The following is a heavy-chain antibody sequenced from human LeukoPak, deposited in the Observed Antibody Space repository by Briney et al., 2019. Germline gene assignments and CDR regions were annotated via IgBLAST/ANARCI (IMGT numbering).Heavy chain of an antibody. V-gene: IGHV4-34*01. CDR3: ARGRRWFDP. CDR2: INHSGST. Sequence: SETLSRTCAVYGGSFSGYYWSWIRQPPGKGLEWIGEINHSGSTNDNPSLKSRVTISVDTSKNQFSLKLSSVTAADTAVYYCARGRRWFDPWGQGTLVTVSS. J-gene: IGHJ5*02. CDR1: GGSFSGYY.